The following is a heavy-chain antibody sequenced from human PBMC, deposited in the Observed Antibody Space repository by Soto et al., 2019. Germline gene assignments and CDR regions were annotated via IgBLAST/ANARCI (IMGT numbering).Heavy chain of an antibody. CDR1: GFTFSSYA. D-gene: IGHD3-9*01. J-gene: IGHJ4*02. CDR2: ISGSGGST. CDR3: AERAHGLDVDY. Sequence: EVQLLESGGGLVQPGGSLRLSCAASGFTFSSYAMRWVRQAPGKGLEWVSAISGSGGSTYYADSVKGRFTISRDNSNKTPYRHMNSLRAVATAAYYCAERAHGLDVDYWGQGTLVTLSS. V-gene: IGHV3-23*01.